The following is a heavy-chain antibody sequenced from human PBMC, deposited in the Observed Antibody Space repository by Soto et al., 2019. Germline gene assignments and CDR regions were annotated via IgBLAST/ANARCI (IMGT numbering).Heavy chain of an antibody. V-gene: IGHV4-61*01. J-gene: IGHJ5*02. CDR1: GGSVSSGSYY. D-gene: IGHD1-7*01. CDR3: ARNYWFDP. Sequence: LSLTCTVSGGSVSSGSYYWSWIRQPPGRGLEWIGYIYYSGSTNYNPSLKSRVTISVDTSKNQFSLKLSSVTAADTAVYYCARNYWFDPWGQGTLVTVSS. CDR2: IYYSGST.